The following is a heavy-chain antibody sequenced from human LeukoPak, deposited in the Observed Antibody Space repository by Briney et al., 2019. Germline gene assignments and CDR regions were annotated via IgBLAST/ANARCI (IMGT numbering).Heavy chain of an antibody. CDR3: ASEGILGATSVDY. D-gene: IGHD1-26*01. J-gene: IGHJ4*02. Sequence: SSETLSLTCTVSGYFISSGYYWVWIRQPPGKGLEWIGSIFHSGSTYYNPSLKSRVTMSVDTSKNQFSLKLASVTAADTAVYYCASEGILGATSVDYWGQGTLVTVSS. CDR1: GYFISSGYY. CDR2: IFHSGST. V-gene: IGHV4-38-2*02.